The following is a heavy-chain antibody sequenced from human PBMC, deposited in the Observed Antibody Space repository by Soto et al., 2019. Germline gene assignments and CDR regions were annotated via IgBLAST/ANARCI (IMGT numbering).Heavy chain of an antibody. CDR1: GFTFSSYG. CDR3: AREATSCRGGSCYTHFDY. J-gene: IGHJ4*02. CDR2: IWYDGSNK. V-gene: IGHV3-33*01. Sequence: QVQLVESGGGVVQPGRSLRLSCAASGFTFSSYGMHWVRQAPGKGLEWVAVIWYDGSNKYYADSVKGRFTISRDNSTNRLYQQMNSLRAEDTAVYYCAREATSCRGGSCYTHFDYWGQGTLGTVSS. D-gene: IGHD2-15*01.